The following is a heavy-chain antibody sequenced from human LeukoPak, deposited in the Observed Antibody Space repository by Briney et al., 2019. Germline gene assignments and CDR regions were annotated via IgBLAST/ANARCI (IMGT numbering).Heavy chain of an antibody. V-gene: IGHV3-9*01. Sequence: GRSLRLSCAASGFIFDDYAMHWVRQAPGKGLEWVSGISWNSGSLAYADSAKGRFTISRDNAKNSLYLQMNSLRTEDTAWYYCARGLGGDQGYFDLWGRGTLATVSS. CDR2: ISWNSGSL. CDR3: ARGLGGDQGYFDL. J-gene: IGHJ2*01. D-gene: IGHD3-10*01. CDR1: GFIFDDYA.